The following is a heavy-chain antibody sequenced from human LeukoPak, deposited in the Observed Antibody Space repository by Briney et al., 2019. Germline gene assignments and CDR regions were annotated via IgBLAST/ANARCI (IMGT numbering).Heavy chain of an antibody. V-gene: IGHV3-23*01. CDR1: GFTFSSYA. Sequence: PGGSLRLSCAASGFTFSSYAMSWVRQAPGKGLEWVSAISGTGYSTYYADSVKGRFTISRDNSKNTLYLQMNSLRAEDTAVYYCAKVSNIEAVLDAFDIWGQGTMVTVSS. CDR2: ISGTGYST. D-gene: IGHD6-13*01. CDR3: AKVSNIEAVLDAFDI. J-gene: IGHJ3*02.